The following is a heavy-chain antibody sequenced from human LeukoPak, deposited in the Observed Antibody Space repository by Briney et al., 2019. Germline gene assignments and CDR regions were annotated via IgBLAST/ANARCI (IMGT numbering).Heavy chain of an antibody. CDR3: ARRDIVVVVSASDY. Sequence: PGGSLRLSCAASGFNFSSYGMTWVRQAPGKGLEWVSIISGSGRDTYYADSVKGRFTISRDKSKNTVYLQMNSLRVDDTAVYFCARRDIVVVVSASDYWGQGTLVTVSS. J-gene: IGHJ4*02. CDR1: GFNFSSYG. D-gene: IGHD2-15*01. V-gene: IGHV3-23*01. CDR2: ISGSGRDT.